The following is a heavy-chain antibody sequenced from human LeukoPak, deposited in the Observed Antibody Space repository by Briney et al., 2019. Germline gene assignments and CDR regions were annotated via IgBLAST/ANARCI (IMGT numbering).Heavy chain of an antibody. D-gene: IGHD2/OR15-2a*01. J-gene: IGHJ4*02. CDR3: ARDNN. CDR1: GGTVSSYA. CDR2: INPSGGST. V-gene: IGHV1-46*01. Sequence: ASVKVSCKASGGTVSSYAISWVRQAPGQGLEWMGIINPSGGSTSYAQKFQARVTMTRDTSTTTVYMELSSLRSEDTAVYYCARDNNWGQGTLVTVSS.